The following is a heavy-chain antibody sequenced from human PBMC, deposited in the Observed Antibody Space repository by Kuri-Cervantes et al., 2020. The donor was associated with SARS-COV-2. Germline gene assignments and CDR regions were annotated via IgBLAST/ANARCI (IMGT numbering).Heavy chain of an antibody. D-gene: IGHD5-12*01. CDR3: ARQGANLDY. J-gene: IGHJ4*02. CDR2: IYHSGST. CDR1: GGSISSHY. V-gene: IGHV4-59*08. Sequence: SETLSLTCTVSGGSISSHYWSWIRQPPGKGLEWIGSIYHSGSTYYNPSLKSRVTISVDTSKNQFSLKLSSVTAADTAVYYCARQGANLDYWGQGTLVTVSS.